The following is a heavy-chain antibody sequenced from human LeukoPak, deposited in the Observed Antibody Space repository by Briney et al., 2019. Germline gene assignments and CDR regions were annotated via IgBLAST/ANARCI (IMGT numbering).Heavy chain of an antibody. CDR2: ISSSGSTI. Sequence: PGGSLRLSCAASGFTFSSYEMNWVRQAPGKGLEWVSYISSSGSTIYYADSVKGRFTISRDNAKNSLYLQMNSLRAEDTAVYYCARAATGFEFDYWGQGTLVTVSS. J-gene: IGHJ4*02. CDR1: GFTFSSYE. D-gene: IGHD3-10*01. V-gene: IGHV3-48*03. CDR3: ARAATGFEFDY.